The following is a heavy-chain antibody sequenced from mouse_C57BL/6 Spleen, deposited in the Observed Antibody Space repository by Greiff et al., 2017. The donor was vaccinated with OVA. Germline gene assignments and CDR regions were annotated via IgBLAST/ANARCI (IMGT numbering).Heavy chain of an antibody. V-gene: IGHV3-6*01. CDR2: ISYDGSN. Sequence: EVKLEESGPGLVKPSQSLSLTCSVTGYSITSGYYWNWIRQFPGNKLEWMGYISYDGSNNYNPSLKNRISITRDTSKNQFFLKLNSVTTEDTATYYCARVEGGFDYWGQGTTLTVSS. J-gene: IGHJ2*01. CDR3: ARVEGGFDY. D-gene: IGHD1-1*02. CDR1: GYSITSGYY.